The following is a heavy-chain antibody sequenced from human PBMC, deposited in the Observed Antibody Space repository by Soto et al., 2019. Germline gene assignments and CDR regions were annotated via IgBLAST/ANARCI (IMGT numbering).Heavy chain of an antibody. CDR1: GFTFSSHG. D-gene: IGHD6-19*01. Sequence: QVQLVESGGGVVQPGRSLRLSCAASGFTFSSHGMHWVRQAPGKGLEWVALIWYDGSNEYYADSVKGRFTISRDNSKNTLYLQMNSLRAEDTAVYYCARDAYSSGWYGYLQHWGQGTLVTVSS. CDR3: ARDAYSSGWYGYLQH. J-gene: IGHJ1*01. CDR2: IWYDGSNE. V-gene: IGHV3-33*01.